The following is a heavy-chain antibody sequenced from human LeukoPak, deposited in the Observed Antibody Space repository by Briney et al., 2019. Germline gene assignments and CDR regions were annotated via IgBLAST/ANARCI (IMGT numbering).Heavy chain of an antibody. J-gene: IGHJ6*03. CDR3: ARDSMITFGGTHYMDV. Sequence: SETLSLTCTVSGGSISSSRYYWGWIRQPPGEGLEWIGSIYYSGSTYYNPSLKSRVTVSVDTSKNQFSLKLSSVTAADTAVYYCARDSMITFGGTHYMDVWGKGTTVTVSS. CDR2: IYYSGST. CDR1: GGSISSSRYY. D-gene: IGHD3-16*01. V-gene: IGHV4-39*07.